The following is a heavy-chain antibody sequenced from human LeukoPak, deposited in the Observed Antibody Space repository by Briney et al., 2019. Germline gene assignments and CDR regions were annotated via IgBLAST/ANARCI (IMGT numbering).Heavy chain of an antibody. V-gene: IGHV3-7*01. CDR3: ARRPGYCSGTNCYDY. J-gene: IGHJ4*02. D-gene: IGHD2-2*01. CDR1: GFSFSSHW. CDR2: IKQDGSEK. Sequence: PGGSLRLSCAASGFSFSSHWMTWVRQAPGRGLEWVANIKQDGSEKYYVDSVQGRFTISRDNAKNSLYLQMNSLRVEDTAVYYCARRPGYCSGTNCYDYWGQGTLVTVSS.